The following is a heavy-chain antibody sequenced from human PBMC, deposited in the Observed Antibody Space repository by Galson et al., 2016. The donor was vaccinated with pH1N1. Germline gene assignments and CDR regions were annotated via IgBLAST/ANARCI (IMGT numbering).Heavy chain of an antibody. Sequence: ETLSLTCAVYGGSFSDSSWGWIRQPPGKGLEWIGEINHSGSASYNASLRSRVTISIDTSKNQFSLNLHSVTAADTAVYYCARVFLVGRYGHSTGGFDYWGQGTLVAVSS. CDR3: ARVFLVGRYGHSTGGFDY. CDR2: INHSGSA. D-gene: IGHD2-2*01. V-gene: IGHV4-34*01. J-gene: IGHJ4*02. CDR1: GGSFSDSS.